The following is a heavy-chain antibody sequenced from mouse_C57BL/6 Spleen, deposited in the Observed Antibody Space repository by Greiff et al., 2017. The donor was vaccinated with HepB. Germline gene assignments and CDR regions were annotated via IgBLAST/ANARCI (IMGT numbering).Heavy chain of an antibody. V-gene: IGHV5-17*01. CDR2: ISSGSSTI. CDR3: ARKNYDYDGDYAMDY. D-gene: IGHD2-4*01. J-gene: IGHJ4*01. Sequence: EVQVVESGGGLVKPGGSLKLSCAASGFTFSDYGMHWVRQAPEKGLEWVAYISSGSSTIYYADTVKGRFTISRDNAKNTLFLQMTSLRSEDTAMYYCARKNYDYDGDYAMDYWGQGTSVTVSS. CDR1: GFTFSDYG.